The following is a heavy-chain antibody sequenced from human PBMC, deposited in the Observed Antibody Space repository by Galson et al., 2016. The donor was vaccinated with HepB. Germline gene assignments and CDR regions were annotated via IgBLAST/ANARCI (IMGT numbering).Heavy chain of an antibody. V-gene: IGHV5-51*01. J-gene: IGHJ5*02. CDR3: GRHPSPFIKTGWFDP. Sequence: QSGAEVKQPGESLTISCRASGYGFTSYSIGWVRQMPGKGLEWMGIIYPGDSETRYSPSFQGQVTIPADKSTNTAYLQWSSLKASDTAMYYCGRHPSPFIKTGWFDPWGQGTLVTVSS. CDR2: IYPGDSET. D-gene: IGHD2/OR15-2a*01. CDR1: GYGFTSYS.